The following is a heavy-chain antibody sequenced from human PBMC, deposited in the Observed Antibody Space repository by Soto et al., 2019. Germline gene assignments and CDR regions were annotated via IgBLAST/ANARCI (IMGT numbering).Heavy chain of an antibody. CDR2: VYYTGST. D-gene: IGHD6-6*01. V-gene: IGHV4-59*01. Sequence: PSETLSLTCRVSGGSMSGYYWSWIRQAPGKGLEWIGYVYYTGSTSYNPSLQSRVTISVDTSNKQFSLSLRPVTAADTAVYFCARSIAVPSSHIDHWGQGIRVTVSS. CDR3: ARSIAVPSSHIDH. CDR1: GGSMSGYY. J-gene: IGHJ4*02.